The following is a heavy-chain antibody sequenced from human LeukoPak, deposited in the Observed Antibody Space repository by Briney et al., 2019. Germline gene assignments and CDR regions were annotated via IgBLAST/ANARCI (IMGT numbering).Heavy chain of an antibody. V-gene: IGHV4-31*03. Sequence: SETLSLTCTVSGGSLSSGGYYWSWIRQHPGKGLEWIGYIYYSGSTYYNPSLKSRVTISVDTSKNQFSLKLSSVTAADTAVYYCARDRAATGEYYFDYWGQGTLVTVSS. CDR3: ARDRAATGEYYFDY. CDR2: IYYSGST. D-gene: IGHD6-13*01. CDR1: GGSLSSGGYY. J-gene: IGHJ4*02.